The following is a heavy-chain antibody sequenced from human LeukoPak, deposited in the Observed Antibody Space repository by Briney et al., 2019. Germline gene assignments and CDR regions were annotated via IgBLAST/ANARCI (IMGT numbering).Heavy chain of an antibody. Sequence: GGSLRLSSAASGFTFSSYSMNWVRQAPGKGLEWVSYISSSSTTIYYAHSVKGRFTIYRDNAKNSLYLQMNSLRAEDTAVYYCASEDGSGSWWGAFDIWGQGTMVTVSS. CDR3: ASEDGSGSWWGAFDI. D-gene: IGHD3-10*01. V-gene: IGHV3-48*04. CDR1: GFTFSSYS. J-gene: IGHJ3*02. CDR2: ISSSSTTI.